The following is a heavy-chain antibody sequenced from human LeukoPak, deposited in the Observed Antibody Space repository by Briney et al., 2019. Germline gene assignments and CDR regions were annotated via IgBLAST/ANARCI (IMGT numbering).Heavy chain of an antibody. Sequence: GRSLRLSCATSGFSLSDAWMNWVRQAPGKGLEWVGRIRRNSDGGTIDYAAPVKGRFALSRDDSKNTLYLHMSSLQTEDTAVYYCATDFYVTTWGQGTLVTVSS. CDR1: GFSLSDAW. D-gene: IGHD2/OR15-2a*01. CDR2: IRRNSDGGTI. J-gene: IGHJ4*02. CDR3: ATDFYVTT. V-gene: IGHV3-15*07.